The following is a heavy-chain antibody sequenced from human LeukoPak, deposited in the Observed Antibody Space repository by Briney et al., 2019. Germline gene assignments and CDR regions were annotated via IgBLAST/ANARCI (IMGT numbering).Heavy chain of an antibody. V-gene: IGHV3-23*01. Sequence: GSLRLSCAASGFTFSSYAMSWVRQAPGKGPEWVSAIGNSGAIAYYADSVKGRFTISRDNSKNTLYLQMNSLRADDSAVYYCAKEGIAVTGTGTQAFDYWGQGSLVTVSS. CDR1: GFTFSSYA. CDR3: AKEGIAVTGTGTQAFDY. J-gene: IGHJ4*02. D-gene: IGHD6-13*01. CDR2: IGNSGAIA.